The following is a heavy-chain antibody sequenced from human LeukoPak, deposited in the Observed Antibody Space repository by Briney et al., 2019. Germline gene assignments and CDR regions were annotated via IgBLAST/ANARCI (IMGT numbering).Heavy chain of an antibody. CDR1: GGSISSYY. Sequence: SETLSLTCTVSGGSISSYYWSWIRQPVGKGLEWIGRIYTSGSTNYNPSLKSRVTMSVDTSKDQFSLKLSSVTAADTAVYYCARGDRVGAGVFDYWGQGTLVTVSS. J-gene: IGHJ4*02. CDR3: ARGDRVGAGVFDY. V-gene: IGHV4-4*07. D-gene: IGHD1-26*01. CDR2: IYTSGST.